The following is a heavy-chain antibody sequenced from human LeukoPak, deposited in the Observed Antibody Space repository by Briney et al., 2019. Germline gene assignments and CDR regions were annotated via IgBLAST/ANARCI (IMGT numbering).Heavy chain of an antibody. CDR3: AKTYYYDSSGYGGIDY. V-gene: IGHV1-2*02. CDR1: GYTFTSYY. Sequence: ASVKVSCKASGYTFTSYYMHWVRQAPGQGLEWMGWINPNSGGTNYAQKFQGRVTMTRDTSISTAYMGLSRLRSDDTAVYYCAKTYYYDSSGYGGIDYWGQGTLVTVSS. J-gene: IGHJ4*02. D-gene: IGHD3-22*01. CDR2: INPNSGGT.